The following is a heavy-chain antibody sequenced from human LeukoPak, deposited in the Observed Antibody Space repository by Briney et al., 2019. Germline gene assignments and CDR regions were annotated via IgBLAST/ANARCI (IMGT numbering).Heavy chain of an antibody. Sequence: LAGGSLRLSCAATGLTVSSNFMSWVRQAPGKGLEWVSAISGSGGSTYYADSVKGRFTISRDNSKNTLYLQMNSLRAEDTAVYYCAKRDQLLCFDYWGQGTLVTVSS. J-gene: IGHJ4*02. CDR2: ISGSGGST. CDR3: AKRDQLLCFDY. CDR1: GLTVSSNF. V-gene: IGHV3-23*01. D-gene: IGHD2-2*01.